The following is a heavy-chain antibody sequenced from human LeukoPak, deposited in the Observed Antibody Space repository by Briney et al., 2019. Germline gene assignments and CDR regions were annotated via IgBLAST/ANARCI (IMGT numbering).Heavy chain of an antibody. CDR2: IYNSGST. D-gene: IGHD4-17*01. CDR3: ARRPTVTTFFDY. J-gene: IGHJ4*02. V-gene: IGHV4-59*01. Sequence: PSETLSLTCNVSGGSIINYYWSWIRQPPGKGLEWIGYIYNSGSTNYNPSLKSRVTISVDTSKNQFSLELSSVTAADTAVYYCARRPTVTTFFDYWGQGTLVTVSS. CDR1: GGSIINYY.